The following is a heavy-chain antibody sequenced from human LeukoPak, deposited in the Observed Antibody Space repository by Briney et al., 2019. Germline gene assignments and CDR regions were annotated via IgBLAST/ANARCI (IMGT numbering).Heavy chain of an antibody. V-gene: IGHV4-4*02. D-gene: IGHD2-2*02. CDR3: ARVESVPPRQSDKDIVVVPAAIKGAHYYYMDV. J-gene: IGHJ6*03. CDR2: IYYSGNT. CDR1: GGSIGSSNW. Sequence: SGTLSLTCAVSGGSIGSSNWWSWVRQPPGKGLEWIGEIYYSGNTNYNPSLKSRVTISIDKSKNQFSLKLSSVTAADTAVYYCARVESVPPRQSDKDIVVVPAAIKGAHYYYMDVWGKGTTVTVSS.